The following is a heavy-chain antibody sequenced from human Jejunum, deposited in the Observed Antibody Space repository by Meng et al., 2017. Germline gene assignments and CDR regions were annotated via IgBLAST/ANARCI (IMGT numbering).Heavy chain of an antibody. D-gene: IGHD3-9*01. V-gene: IGHV3-7*01. CDR2: IKPDGSEK. Sequence: GGSLRLSCAASGFTFSFYWVSWVRQAPGKGLEWFAQIKPDGSEKYYVDSVKGRFTISRDNDKNSLYLQVESLKTEDTAVYYCARQTTLTRSTFDYWGQGALVTVSS. CDR1: GFTFSFYW. J-gene: IGHJ4*02. CDR3: ARQTTLTRSTFDY.